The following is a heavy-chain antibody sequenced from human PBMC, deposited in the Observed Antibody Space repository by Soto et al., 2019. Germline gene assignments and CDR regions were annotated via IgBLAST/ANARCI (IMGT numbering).Heavy chain of an antibody. CDR2: IIPILGIA. Sequence: SVKVSCKASGGTFSSYTISWVRQAPGQGLERMGRIIPILGIANYAQKFQGRVTITADKSTSTAYMELSSLRSEDTAVYYCARGRLPFTIFGVVMTYFDYWGPGTLVTVSS. D-gene: IGHD3-3*01. CDR1: GGTFSSYT. J-gene: IGHJ4*02. CDR3: ARGRLPFTIFGVVMTYFDY. V-gene: IGHV1-69*02.